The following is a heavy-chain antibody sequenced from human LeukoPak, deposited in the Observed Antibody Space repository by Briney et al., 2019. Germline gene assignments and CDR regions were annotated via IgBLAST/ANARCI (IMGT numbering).Heavy chain of an antibody. CDR1: GFNFRSHW. CDR2: IRDDGSAK. Sequence: PGGSLRLSCGASGFNFRSHWPSWVRQAPWKGLEWVASIRDDGSAKYYVDSVKGRFTISRDDAKNSLSLQMNSLRAEDTATYYCARIQLYHGDFDSWGQGTLVTVSS. V-gene: IGHV3-7*01. D-gene: IGHD1-1*01. J-gene: IGHJ4*02. CDR3: ARIQLYHGDFDS.